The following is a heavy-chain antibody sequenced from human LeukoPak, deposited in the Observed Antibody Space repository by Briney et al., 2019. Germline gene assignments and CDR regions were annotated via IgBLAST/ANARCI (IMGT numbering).Heavy chain of an antibody. Sequence: GRSLRLSCAASGFIFSTYGLHWVRQAPGKGLEWVAVIWNDGSVKYYADSVKGRFTISRDNAKNSLYLQMNSLRAEDTAVYYCARIYYGSGSFYNWGQGTLVTVSS. CDR3: ARIYYGSGSFYN. CDR1: GFIFSTYG. J-gene: IGHJ4*02. D-gene: IGHD3-10*01. CDR2: IWNDGSVK. V-gene: IGHV3-33*01.